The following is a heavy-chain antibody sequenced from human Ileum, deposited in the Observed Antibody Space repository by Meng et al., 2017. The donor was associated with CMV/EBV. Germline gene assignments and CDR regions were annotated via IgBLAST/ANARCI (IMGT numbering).Heavy chain of an antibody. Sequence: GGSLRLSCVVSGLSVNGNFMNWVRQAPGKGLEWVAVMYSGGATYYADSVKGRFTVSRDDSKNILYLHMDTLRTEDTALYYCARGSAFDTWGQGTMVTVSS. CDR1: GLSVNGNF. J-gene: IGHJ3*02. V-gene: IGHV3-53*01. CDR3: ARGSAFDT. CDR2: MYSGGAT.